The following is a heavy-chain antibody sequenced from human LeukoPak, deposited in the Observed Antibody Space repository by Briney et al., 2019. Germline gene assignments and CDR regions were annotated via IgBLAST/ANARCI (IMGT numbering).Heavy chain of an antibody. CDR3: ARAYYDFWSGYYTGIPAYFDY. CDR1: GGSISSSSYY. V-gene: IGHV4-39*01. CDR2: IYYSGST. Sequence: SETLSLTCTVSGGSISSSSYYWGWIRQPPGKGLEWIGSIYYSGSTYYNPSLKSRVTISIDTSKNQFSLKLSSVTAADTAVYYCARAYYDFWSGYYTGIPAYFDYWGQGTLVTVSS. D-gene: IGHD3-3*01. J-gene: IGHJ4*02.